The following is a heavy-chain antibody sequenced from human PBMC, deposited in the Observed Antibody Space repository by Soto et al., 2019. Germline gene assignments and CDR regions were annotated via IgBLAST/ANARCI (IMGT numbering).Heavy chain of an antibody. D-gene: IGHD2-15*01. CDR3: AREPLGYCSGGSCYSHYFDY. CDR2: IYYSGST. J-gene: IGHJ4*02. CDR1: GGSISSGNYY. V-gene: IGHV4-31*03. Sequence: PSETLSLTCTVSGGSISSGNYYWSWIRQHPGKGLEWIGYIYYSGSTYYNPSLKSRVTISVDTSKNQFSLKLSSVTAADTAVYYCAREPLGYCSGGSCYSHYFDYWGQGTLVTVSS.